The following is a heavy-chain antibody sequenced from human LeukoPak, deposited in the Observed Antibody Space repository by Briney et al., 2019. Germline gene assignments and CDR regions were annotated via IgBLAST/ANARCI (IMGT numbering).Heavy chain of an antibody. CDR3: AKVRYYYGSGSYWYFDL. D-gene: IGHD3-10*01. Sequence: GGSLRLSCAASGFTFSSYAMSWVRRAPGKGLEWVSAISGSGGSTYYADSVKGRFTISRDNSKNTLYLQMNSLRAEDTAVYYCAKVRYYYGSGSYWYFDLWGRGTLVTVSS. CDR2: ISGSGGST. CDR1: GFTFSSYA. V-gene: IGHV3-23*01. J-gene: IGHJ2*01.